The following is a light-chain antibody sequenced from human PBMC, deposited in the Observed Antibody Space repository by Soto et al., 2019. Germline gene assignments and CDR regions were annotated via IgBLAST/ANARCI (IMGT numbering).Light chain of an antibody. J-gene: IGKJ1*01. V-gene: IGKV1-39*01. CDR1: QSISSY. CDR2: AAS. CDR3: QPSYSTPRT. Sequence: DVQMTQSPSSLSASVGDRVTITCRASQSISSYLNWYQQKPGKAPKLLIYAASSLQSGVPSRFSGSGSGTDFTLTISSLQPEDFATHYCQPSYSTPRTFGQGTKVDIK.